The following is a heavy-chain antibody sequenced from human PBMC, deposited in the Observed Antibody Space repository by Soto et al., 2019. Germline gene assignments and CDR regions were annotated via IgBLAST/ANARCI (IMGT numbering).Heavy chain of an antibody. CDR1: GFTFTSSA. CDR2: IVVGSGNT. Sequence: SVKVSCKASGFTFTSSAVQWVRQARGQRLEWIGWIVVGSGNTSYAQKLQGRVTMTRDTSTSTVYMELSSLRSEDTAVYYCARSYCSGGSCYGWFDPWGQGTLVTVSS. D-gene: IGHD2-15*01. V-gene: IGHV1-58*01. J-gene: IGHJ5*02. CDR3: ARSYCSGGSCYGWFDP.